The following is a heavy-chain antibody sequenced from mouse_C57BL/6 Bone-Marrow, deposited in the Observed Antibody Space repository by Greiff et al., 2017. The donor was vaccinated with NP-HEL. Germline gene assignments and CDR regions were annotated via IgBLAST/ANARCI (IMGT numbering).Heavy chain of an antibody. V-gene: IGHV5-12*01. CDR1: GFTFSDYY. Sequence: EVKLVESGGGLVQPGGSLKLSCAASGFTFSDYYMYWVRQTPEKRLEWVAYISNGGGSTYYPDTVKGRFTISRDNAKNTLYLQMSRLTSEDTAMYYCARRYYYGRRALYYYAMDYWGQGTSVTVSS. J-gene: IGHJ4*01. CDR2: ISNGGGST. D-gene: IGHD1-1*01. CDR3: ARRYYYGRRALYYYAMDY.